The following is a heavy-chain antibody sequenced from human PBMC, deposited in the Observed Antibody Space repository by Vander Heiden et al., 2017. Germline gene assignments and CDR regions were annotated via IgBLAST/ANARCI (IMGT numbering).Heavy chain of an antibody. CDR2: IWYDGSNK. CDR3: ARDARQQWLVLGDY. D-gene: IGHD6-19*01. Sequence: QVQLGESGGGVVQPGRSLRLSCAASGFTFSSYGMHWVRQAPGKGLEWVAVIWYDGSNKYYADSVKGRFTISRDNSKNTLYLQMNSLRAEDTAVYYCARDARQQWLVLGDYWGQGTLVTVSS. V-gene: IGHV3-33*01. J-gene: IGHJ4*02. CDR1: GFTFSSYG.